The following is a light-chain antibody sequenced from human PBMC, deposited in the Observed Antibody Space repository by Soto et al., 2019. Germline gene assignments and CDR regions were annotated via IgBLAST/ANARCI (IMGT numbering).Light chain of an antibody. CDR3: QPYNNLPLT. CDR2: DTS. Sequence: EFVMTQSPGTLSWSPWEGVTLSCRASQGIGDTLAWYQHKPGQTPRLLIYDTSTRATGVPARFRGSRSGPEFTLTINSLQPEDFAIYYCQPYNNLPLTFGGGTKVDIK. CDR1: QGIGDT. V-gene: IGKV3-15*01. J-gene: IGKJ4*01.